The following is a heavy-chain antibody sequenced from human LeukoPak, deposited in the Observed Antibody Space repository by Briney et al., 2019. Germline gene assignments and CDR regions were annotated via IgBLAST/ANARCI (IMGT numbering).Heavy chain of an antibody. CDR1: GFTFSSYS. V-gene: IGHV3-21*01. D-gene: IGHD2-2*01. J-gene: IGHJ6*04. CDR2: ITSSSSYI. CDR3: ARDVGYCSSTSCSYYGMDV. Sequence: PGGSLGLSCAASGFTFSSYSMNWVRQAPGKGLEWVSSITSSSSYIYYADSVKGRFTISRDNAKNSLYLQMNSLRAEDTAVYYCARDVGYCSSTSCSYYGMDVWGAESTVTVSS.